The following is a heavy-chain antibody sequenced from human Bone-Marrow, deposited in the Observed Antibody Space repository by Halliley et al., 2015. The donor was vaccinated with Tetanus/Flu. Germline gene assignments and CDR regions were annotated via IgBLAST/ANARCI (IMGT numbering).Heavy chain of an antibody. Sequence: EWRGFLYPGDSDTRYRPSFQGQVTIPADKSISPAYLQWSSLKASDTAMYYCARTSGSSYGSFQHWGQGTLVTVSS. V-gene: IGHV5-51*01. D-gene: IGHD5-18*01. CDR2: LYPGDSDT. CDR3: ARTSGSSYGSFQH. J-gene: IGHJ1*01.